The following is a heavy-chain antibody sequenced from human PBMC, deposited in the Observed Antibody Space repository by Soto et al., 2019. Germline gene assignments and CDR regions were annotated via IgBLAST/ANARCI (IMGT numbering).Heavy chain of an antibody. J-gene: IGHJ6*02. CDR1: GLSLRTTGVG. D-gene: IGHD2-2*01. Sequence: QVTLKESGPTLVKPTQTLTLTCTVSGLSLRTTGVGVGWVRQPPGKALEWLALLYWDADKRYSPPLRSRPTIAKDTTGKQVALTLTNTHSVDTATSYSLQSRCGSKCLTIYSSHAYTGLDVWGPGTTATVSS. CDR2: LYWDADK. CDR3: LQSRCGSKCLTIYSSHAYTGLDV. V-gene: IGHV2-5*02.